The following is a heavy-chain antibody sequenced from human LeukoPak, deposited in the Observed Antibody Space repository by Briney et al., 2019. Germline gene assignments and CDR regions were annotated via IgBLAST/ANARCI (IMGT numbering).Heavy chain of an antibody. V-gene: IGHV1-69*05. J-gene: IGHJ6*03. Sequence: SVKVSCKASGGTFSSYAISWVRQAPGQGLEWMGGIIPIFGTANYAQKFQGRVTITTDESTSTAYMELSSLRSEDTAVYYCASLSDSSGPYLYYYMDVWGKGTTVTVSS. D-gene: IGHD2-21*02. CDR3: ASLSDSSGPYLYYYMDV. CDR1: GGTFSSYA. CDR2: IIPIFGTA.